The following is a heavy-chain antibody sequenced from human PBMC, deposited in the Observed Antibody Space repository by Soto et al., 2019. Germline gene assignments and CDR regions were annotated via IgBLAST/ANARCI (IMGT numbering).Heavy chain of an antibody. Sequence: GGSLRLSCAASGFTFNSYGIHWVRQAPGKGLEWVAVISRDGSKTNYADSVKGRVTISRDNSNDTVYLQMNRLRAEDTAVYYCARDVYYYDSSGYGLDYWGQGT. CDR3: ARDVYYYDSSGYGLDY. CDR1: GFTFNSYG. CDR2: ISRDGSKT. D-gene: IGHD3-22*01. J-gene: IGHJ4*02. V-gene: IGHV3-30*03.